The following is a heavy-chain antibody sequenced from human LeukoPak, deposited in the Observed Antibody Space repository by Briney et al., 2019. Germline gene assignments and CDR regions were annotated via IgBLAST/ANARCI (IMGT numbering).Heavy chain of an antibody. D-gene: IGHD6-13*01. CDR1: GFTFSSYA. Sequence: PGVSLRLSCAASGFTFSSYAMTWVRQAPGKGLEWVSIGGSTYYADSVKGRFTISRDNSKNTLYLQMNSLRAEDTAVYYCAKAPPSSSWYYFDYWGQGTLVTVSS. CDR2: GGST. V-gene: IGHV3-23*01. CDR3: AKAPPSSSWYYFDY. J-gene: IGHJ4*02.